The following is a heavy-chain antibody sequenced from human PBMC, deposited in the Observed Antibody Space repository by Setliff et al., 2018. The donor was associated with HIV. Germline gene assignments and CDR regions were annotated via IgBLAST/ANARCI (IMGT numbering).Heavy chain of an antibody. V-gene: IGHV4-61*09. CDR1: GGFIRSGSYS. D-gene: IGHD5-12*01. J-gene: IGHJ6*03. CDR3: ARDTYHTGYLGWGPKPHYYYMDV. Sequence: SETLSLTCTVSGGFIRSGSYSWSWIRQPAGQGLEWIGHVSSSGSSNYNPSLTSRVTISADTSKNQFSLKLTSVTAADTAVYYCARDTYHTGYLGWGPKPHYYYMDVWGKGTTVTVSS. CDR2: VSSSGSS.